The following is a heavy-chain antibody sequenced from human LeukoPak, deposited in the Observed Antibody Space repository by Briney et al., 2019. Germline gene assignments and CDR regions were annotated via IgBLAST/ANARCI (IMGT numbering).Heavy chain of an antibody. D-gene: IGHD6-13*01. CDR3: AKDSPESAAGIVQH. V-gene: IGHV1-2*02. CDR2: IGPNTGGT. CDR1: GYTFTGYY. Sequence: ASVKVSCKASGYTFTGYYIHWVRQAPGQGLEWMGWIGPNTGGTNYAQKFQGRVTMTRDTSISTAYMELSSLISDDTAVYYCAKDSPESAAGIVQHWGQGTLVPVSS. J-gene: IGHJ1*01.